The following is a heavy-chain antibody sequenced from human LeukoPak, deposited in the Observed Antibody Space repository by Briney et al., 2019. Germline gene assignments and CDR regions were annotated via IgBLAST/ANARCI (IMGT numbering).Heavy chain of an antibody. CDR3: ARDSDYYDSSGYYYLGSGDAFDI. CDR1: GYTFTSYA. CDR2: INAGNGNT. V-gene: IGHV1-3*01. J-gene: IGHJ3*02. D-gene: IGHD3-22*01. Sequence: GASVKVSCKASGYTFTSYAMHWVRQASGQRLEWMGWINAGNGNTKYSQKFQGRVTITRDTSASTAYMELSSLRSEDTAVYYCARDSDYYDSSGYYYLGSGDAFDIWGQGTMVTVSS.